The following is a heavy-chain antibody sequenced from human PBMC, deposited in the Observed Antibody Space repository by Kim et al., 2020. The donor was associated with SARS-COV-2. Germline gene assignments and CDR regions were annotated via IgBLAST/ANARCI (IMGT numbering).Heavy chain of an antibody. CDR1: GLYI. D-gene: IGHD6-19*01. J-gene: IGHJ4*02. CDR3: ATGGGTSGRGGYFDY. CDR2: MSFDGFSK. V-gene: IGHV3-30*04. Sequence: GGSLRLSCATSGLYIIHWVRQAPGKGLEWVAAMSFDGFSKYFADSVKGRFTISRDDSKKMVWLQLNSLRVEDSAIYYCATGGGTSGRGGYFDYWSQGTLVPVSS.